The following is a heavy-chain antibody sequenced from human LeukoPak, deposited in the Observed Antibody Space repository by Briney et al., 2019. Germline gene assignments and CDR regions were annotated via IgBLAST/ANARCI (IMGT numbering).Heavy chain of an antibody. Sequence: GGSLRLSCAASGFTFSSYGMHWVRQAPGKGLEWVAVISYDGSNKYYADSVKGRFTISRDNSKNTLYLQMNSLRAEDTAVYYCAIVPDTGSGYYYQAFDIWGQGTMVTVSS. CDR1: GFTFSSYG. D-gene: IGHD3-22*01. CDR2: ISYDGSNK. CDR3: AIVPDTGSGYYYQAFDI. V-gene: IGHV3-30*03. J-gene: IGHJ3*02.